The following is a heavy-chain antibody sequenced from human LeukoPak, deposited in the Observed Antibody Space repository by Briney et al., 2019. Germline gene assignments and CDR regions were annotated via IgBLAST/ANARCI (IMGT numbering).Heavy chain of an antibody. CDR1: GFTFSSYA. CDR3: AKLPDSGSYYCFDY. Sequence: GGSLRLSCAASGFTFSSYAMDWVRQAPGKGLEWVSDISSSVGSTYYADSVKGRFTISRDNSKNTLYLQMNNLRAEDTAVYYCAKLPDSGSYYCFDYWGQGTLVTVSS. CDR2: ISSSVGST. D-gene: IGHD1-26*01. J-gene: IGHJ4*02. V-gene: IGHV3-23*01.